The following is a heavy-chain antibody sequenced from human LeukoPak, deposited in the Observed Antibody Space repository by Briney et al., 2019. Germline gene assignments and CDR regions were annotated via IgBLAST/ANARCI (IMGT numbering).Heavy chain of an antibody. Sequence: PSETLSLTCTVSGGSISSGSYYWSWIRQPAGKGLEWIGRIYTSGSTNYNPSLKSRVTISVDTSKNQFSLKLSSVTAADTAVYYCARVSEQWLVGELDAFDIWGQGTMVTVSS. V-gene: IGHV4-61*02. J-gene: IGHJ3*02. CDR2: IYTSGST. CDR3: ARVSEQWLVGELDAFDI. CDR1: GGSISSGSYY. D-gene: IGHD6-19*01.